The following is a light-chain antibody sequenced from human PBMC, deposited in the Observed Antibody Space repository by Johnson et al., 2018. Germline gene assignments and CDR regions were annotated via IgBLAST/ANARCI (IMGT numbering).Light chain of an antibody. J-gene: IGLJ1*01. CDR2: ENN. CDR1: SSNIGNNY. CDR3: GTWDSSLSAGNV. Sequence: QSVLTQPPSVSAAPGQKVTISCSGSSSNIGNNYVSWYQQLPGTAPKLLIYENNKRPSGIPDRFSGSKSGTSATLGITVLQTGDEADYYCGTWDSSLSAGNVFGTGPKVTVL. V-gene: IGLV1-51*02.